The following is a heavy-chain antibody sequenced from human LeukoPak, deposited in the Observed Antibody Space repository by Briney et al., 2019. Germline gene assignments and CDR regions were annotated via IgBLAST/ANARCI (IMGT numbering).Heavy chain of an antibody. CDR1: GFTFSDYY. D-gene: IGHD6-13*01. Sequence: GGSLRLSCAASGFTFSDYYMSWIRQAPGKGLEWVSYISSSGSTIYYADSVKGRFTISRDNAKNSLYLQMNSLRAEDMALYYCAKGSTGYSSSPFDYWGQGTLVTVSS. J-gene: IGHJ4*02. CDR3: AKGSTGYSSSPFDY. CDR2: ISSSGSTI. V-gene: IGHV3-11*01.